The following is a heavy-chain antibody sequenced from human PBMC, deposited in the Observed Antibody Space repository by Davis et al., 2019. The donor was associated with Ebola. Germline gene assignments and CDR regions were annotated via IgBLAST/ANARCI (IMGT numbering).Heavy chain of an antibody. V-gene: IGHV1-69*10. D-gene: IGHD2-2*01. J-gene: IGHJ4*02. CDR3: ARSVVPAAFPDY. Sequence: SVKVSCKASGGTFSSYAISWVRQAPGQGLEWMGGIIPILGIANYAQKFQGRVTITADESTSTAYMELSSLRSEDTAVYYCARSVVPAAFPDYWGQGTLVTVSS. CDR1: GGTFSSYA. CDR2: IIPILGIA.